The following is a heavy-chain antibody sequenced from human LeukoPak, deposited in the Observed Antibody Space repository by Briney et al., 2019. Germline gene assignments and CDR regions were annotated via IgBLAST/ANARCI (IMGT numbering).Heavy chain of an antibody. V-gene: IGHV4-59*01. CDR1: GGSISSNY. Sequence: SETLSLTCTVSGGSISSNYWNWLRQPPGKGLEWIGYGSYSGSTFYNPSLKSRVTISLDTSKNEFSLKLRSVTAADTAVYYCAGDHGYYGMDVWGQGTTVTVSS. J-gene: IGHJ6*02. CDR3: AGDHGYYGMDV. CDR2: GSYSGST.